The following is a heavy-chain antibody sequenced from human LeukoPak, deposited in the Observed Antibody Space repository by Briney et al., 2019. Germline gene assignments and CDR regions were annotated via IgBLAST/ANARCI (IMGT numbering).Heavy chain of an antibody. CDR3: ARVPRRDGYKPLDY. Sequence: GGSLRLSCAASGFTFSSYGMHWVRQAPGKGLEWVAVIWYDGSNKYYADSVKGRFTISRDNSKNTLYLQMNSLRAEDTAVYYRARVPRRDGYKPLDYWGQGTLVTVSS. CDR2: IWYDGSNK. D-gene: IGHD5-24*01. V-gene: IGHV3-33*01. J-gene: IGHJ4*02. CDR1: GFTFSSYG.